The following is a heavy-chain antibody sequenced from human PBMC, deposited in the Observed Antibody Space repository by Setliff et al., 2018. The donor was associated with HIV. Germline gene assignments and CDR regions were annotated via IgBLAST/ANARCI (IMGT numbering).Heavy chain of an antibody. CDR2: IYHGGRS. J-gene: IGHJ5*02. CDR1: DYSVSSGSF. V-gene: IGHV4-38-2*01. CDR3: ARSPGLYGSGSYNWFDP. Sequence: PSETLSLTCDVSDYSVSSGSFWGWIRQPPGKGLEWIGNIYHGGRSHYNPSLRSRVTMSVDTSKNQFSLKLSSVTAADTAVYYCARSPGLYGSGSYNWFDPWGQGTLVTAPQ. D-gene: IGHD3-10*01.